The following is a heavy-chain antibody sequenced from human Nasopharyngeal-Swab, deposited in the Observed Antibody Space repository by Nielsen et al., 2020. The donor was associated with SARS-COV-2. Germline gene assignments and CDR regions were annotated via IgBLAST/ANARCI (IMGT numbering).Heavy chain of an antibody. Sequence: SETLSLTCTVSGGSIISGGYYWSWIRQHPGKGLEWIGYIYYSGSTYYNPSLKSRVTISVDTSKNQFSLKLSSVTAADTAVYYCARGGLIFGVVNKPFDYWGQGTLVTVSS. CDR1: GGSIISGGYY. CDR2: IYYSGST. V-gene: IGHV4-31*03. J-gene: IGHJ4*02. D-gene: IGHD3-3*01. CDR3: ARGGLIFGVVNKPFDY.